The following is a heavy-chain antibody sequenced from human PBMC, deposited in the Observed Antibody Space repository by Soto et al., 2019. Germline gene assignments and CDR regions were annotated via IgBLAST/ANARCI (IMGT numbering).Heavy chain of an antibody. Sequence: PSETLSLTCTVSGGSISSDYWNWIRQPPGKRLEWIGYINYRGSTKYNPSLKSRVTISVDTSKNQFSLRLRSVTAADTAVYYCARGGAEAGGSDYYGLDVWGQGTTVTVSS. J-gene: IGHJ6*02. CDR2: INYRGST. CDR3: ARGGAEAGGSDYYGLDV. CDR1: GGSISSDY. D-gene: IGHD3-10*01. V-gene: IGHV4-59*01.